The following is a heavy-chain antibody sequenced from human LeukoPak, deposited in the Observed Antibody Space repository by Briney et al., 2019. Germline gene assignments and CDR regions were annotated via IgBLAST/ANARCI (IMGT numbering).Heavy chain of an antibody. D-gene: IGHD3-10*01. CDR3: ASVWSRVYFVY. CDR1: GYSISSGYY. V-gene: IGHV4-38-2*01. J-gene: IGHJ4*02. Sequence: PSETLSLTCAVSGYSISSGYYWGWIRPPPGKGLEWIGSIYHSGSTYYNPSLKSRVTISVDTSKTQFSLTLSSVTAADTAVYYCASVWSRVYFVYWGEGTLVTVSS. CDR2: IYHSGST.